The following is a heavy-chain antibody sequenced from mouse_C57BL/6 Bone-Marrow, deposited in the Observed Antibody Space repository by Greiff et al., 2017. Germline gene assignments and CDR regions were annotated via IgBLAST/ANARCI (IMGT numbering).Heavy chain of an antibody. CDR3: ASSRDWFAY. CDR2: IDPSDSYT. CDR1: GYTFTSYW. Sequence: QVQLQQPGAELVKPGASVKLSCKASGYTFTSYWMQWVKQRPGQGLEWIGEIDPSDSYTNYNQKFKGKATLTVDTSSSTAYMQLSSLTSEDSAVYYCASSRDWFAYWGQGTLVTVSA. J-gene: IGHJ3*01. V-gene: IGHV1-50*01. D-gene: IGHD1-1*01.